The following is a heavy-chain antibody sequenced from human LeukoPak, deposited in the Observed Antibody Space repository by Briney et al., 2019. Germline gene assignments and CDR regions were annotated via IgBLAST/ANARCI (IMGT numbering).Heavy chain of an antibody. D-gene: IGHD3-10*01. CDR1: GGSISSSSYF. CDR2: IYYSGST. CDR3: ARALYGSGSYYLNWFDP. V-gene: IGHV4-39*07. Sequence: SETLSLTCTVSGGSISSSSYFWGWVRQPAGKGLEWLGSIYYSGSTYYNPSLKSRVTLSVDTSKNQFSLKLSSVTAADTAVYYCARALYGSGSYYLNWFDPWGQGTLVTVSS. J-gene: IGHJ5*02.